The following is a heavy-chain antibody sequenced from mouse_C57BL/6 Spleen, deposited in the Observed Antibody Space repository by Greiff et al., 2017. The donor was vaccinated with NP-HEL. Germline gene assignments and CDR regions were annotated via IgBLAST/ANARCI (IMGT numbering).Heavy chain of an antibody. CDR3: ARRSLRYAMDY. Sequence: QVQLQQPGAELVMPGASVKLSCKASGYTFTSYWMHWVKQRPGQGLEWIGEIDPSDSYTNYNQKFQGKSTLTADKSSSTAYMQLSSLTSEDSAVDYCARRSLRYAMDYWGQGTSVTVSS. CDR1: GYTFTSYW. V-gene: IGHV1-69*01. J-gene: IGHJ4*01. CDR2: IDPSDSYT.